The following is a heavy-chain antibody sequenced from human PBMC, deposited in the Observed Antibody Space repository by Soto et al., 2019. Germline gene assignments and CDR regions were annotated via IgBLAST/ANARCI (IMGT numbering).Heavy chain of an antibody. Sequence: ASVKVSCKASGYTFTSYGISWVRQAPGQGLEWMGWISAYNGNTNYAQKLQGKVTMTTDTSTSTAYMELRSLSSDDTALYYCAGIVYCSGGSCYGDWFDPWGQGTLVTVSS. CDR2: ISAYNGNT. CDR1: GYTFTSYG. V-gene: IGHV1-18*01. CDR3: AGIVYCSGGSCYGDWFDP. J-gene: IGHJ5*02. D-gene: IGHD2-15*01.